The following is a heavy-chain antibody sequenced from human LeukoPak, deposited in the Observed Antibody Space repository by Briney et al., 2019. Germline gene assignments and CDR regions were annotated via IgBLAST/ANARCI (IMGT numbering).Heavy chain of an antibody. V-gene: IGHV4-38-2*02. CDR3: ARAEKAAEFDY. Sequence: SETLSLTCTVSGYSISSGYYWGWIRQPPGKGLEWIGSIYHSGNTYYNPSLKSRVTISVDTSKNQFSLKLSSVTAADTAVYYCARAEKAAEFDYWGQGTLVTVSS. D-gene: IGHD6-13*01. CDR1: GYSISSGYY. J-gene: IGHJ4*02. CDR2: IYHSGNT.